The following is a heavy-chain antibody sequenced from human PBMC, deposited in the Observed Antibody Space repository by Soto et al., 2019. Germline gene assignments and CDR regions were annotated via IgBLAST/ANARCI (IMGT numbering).Heavy chain of an antibody. CDR3: ARIPAVVVVPAASAFDI. V-gene: IGHV4-34*01. Sequence: SETLSLTCAVYGGSFSGYYWSWIRQPPGKGLEWIGEINHSGSTNYNPSLKSRVTISVDKSKNQFSLKLSSVTAADTAVYYCARIPAVVVVPAASAFDIWGQGTMVTVSS. D-gene: IGHD2-2*01. CDR1: GGSFSGYY. J-gene: IGHJ3*02. CDR2: INHSGST.